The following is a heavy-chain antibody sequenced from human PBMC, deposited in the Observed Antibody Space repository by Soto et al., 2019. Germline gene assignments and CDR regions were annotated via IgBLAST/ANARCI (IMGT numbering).Heavy chain of an antibody. CDR1: GDSISSGGYS. CDR3: ARERLYFFDY. CDR2: IYHSGIT. J-gene: IGHJ4*02. Sequence: SETLSLTCAVSGDSISSGGYSWSWIRQPPGKGLEWIGYIYHSGITYYNQSLKSRVSKSIDSSKKQFSLNLSSMTAADTAVYYCARERLYFFDYWGQGALVTVSS. V-gene: IGHV4-30-2*01. D-gene: IGHD3-10*01.